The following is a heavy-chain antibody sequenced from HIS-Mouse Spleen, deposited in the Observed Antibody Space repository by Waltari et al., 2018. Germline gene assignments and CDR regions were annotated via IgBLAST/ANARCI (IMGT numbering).Heavy chain of an antibody. CDR1: GFTFSSYG. CDR2: ISYEGSNK. V-gene: IGHV3-30*18. J-gene: IGHJ4*02. Sequence: QVQLVESGGGVVQPGRSLRLSCAASGFTFSSYGMHWVRQAPGKGLEWVAVISYEGSNKYYADSVKGRFTISRDNSKNTLYLQMNGLRAEDTAVYYCAKDKHHAFDYWGQGTLVTVSS. CDR3: AKDKHHAFDY.